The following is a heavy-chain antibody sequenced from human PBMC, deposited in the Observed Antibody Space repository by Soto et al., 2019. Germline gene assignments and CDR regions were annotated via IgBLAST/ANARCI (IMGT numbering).Heavy chain of an antibody. V-gene: IGHV4-59*01. Sequence: SETLSLTCTVSGSDITTYYWSWLRQSPGKGLEWIGHIYDTGSTTYNPSLKSRVTISVDTSSKQFSLRLTSVTAADTAVYYCARCPIDHNWFDPWGQGTLVTVSS. D-gene: IGHD3-9*01. CDR3: ARCPIDHNWFDP. CDR2: IYDTGST. CDR1: GSDITTYY. J-gene: IGHJ5*02.